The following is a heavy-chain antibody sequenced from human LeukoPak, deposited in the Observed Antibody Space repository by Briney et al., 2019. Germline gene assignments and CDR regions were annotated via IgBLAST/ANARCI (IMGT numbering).Heavy chain of an antibody. CDR1: GGSITSGSHY. J-gene: IGHJ4*02. CDR2: IYTSGST. D-gene: IGHD3-22*01. CDR3: ARDYYDTSVYLGH. V-gene: IGHV4-61*02. Sequence: SETLSLTCTVSGGSITSGSHYWNWIRQPAGKGLEWIGRIYTSGSTKYNPSLKSRVTISIDTSKNQFSLKLSSVTAADTAVYYCARDYYDTSVYLGHWGQGTLVTVSS.